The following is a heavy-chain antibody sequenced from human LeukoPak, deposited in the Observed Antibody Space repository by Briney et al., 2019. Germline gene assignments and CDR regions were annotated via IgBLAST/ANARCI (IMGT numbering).Heavy chain of an antibody. V-gene: IGHV4-59*01. CDR3: ARDIAAYCTNGVCSDAFDI. CDR1: GGSISSYY. J-gene: IGHJ3*02. Sequence: PSETLSLTCTVSGGSISSYYWSWIRQPPGKGLEWIGYIYYSGSTNYNPSLKSRVTISVDTSKNQFSLKLSSVTAADTAVYYCARDIAAYCTNGVCSDAFDIWGQGTMVTVSS. CDR2: IYYSGST. D-gene: IGHD2-8*01.